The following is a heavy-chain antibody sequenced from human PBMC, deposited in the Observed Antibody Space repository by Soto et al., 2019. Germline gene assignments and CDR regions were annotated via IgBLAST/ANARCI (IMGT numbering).Heavy chain of an antibody. J-gene: IGHJ3*02. CDR2: INAGNGNT. Sequence: GASVKVSCKASGYTLTSYAMHWVRQAPGQRLEWMGWINAGNGNTKYSQKFQGRVTITRDTSASTAYMELSSLRSEDTAVYYCARALFGVVINDAFDSWGQGTMVTVSS. V-gene: IGHV1-3*01. CDR3: ARALFGVVINDAFDS. D-gene: IGHD3-3*01. CDR1: GYTLTSYA.